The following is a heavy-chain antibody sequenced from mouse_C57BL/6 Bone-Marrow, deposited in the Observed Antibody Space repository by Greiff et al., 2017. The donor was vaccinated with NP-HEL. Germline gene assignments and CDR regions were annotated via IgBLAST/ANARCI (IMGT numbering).Heavy chain of an antibody. V-gene: IGHV1-55*01. CDR1: GYTFTSYW. CDR2: IYPGSGST. J-gene: IGHJ4*01. CDR3: ARGISYDYDAYAMDY. Sequence: QVQLQQPGAELVKPGASVKMSCKASGYTFTSYWITWVKQRPGQGLEWIGDIYPGSGSTNYNEKFKSKATLTVDTSSSTAYMQLSSLTSKDSAVYYCARGISYDYDAYAMDYWGQGTSVTVSS. D-gene: IGHD2-4*01.